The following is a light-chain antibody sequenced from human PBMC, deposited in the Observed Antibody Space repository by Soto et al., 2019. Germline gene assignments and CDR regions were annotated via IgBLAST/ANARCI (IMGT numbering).Light chain of an antibody. CDR2: EVT. Sequence: QSALTQPPSASGSPGQSVTISCTGTSGDVGGYYYVSWYQHHPGKVPKLIIYEVTKRPSGVPDRFSGSKSGNTASLTVSGLQAEDEADYYCSSYAGSSNVFGTGTKVTVL. J-gene: IGLJ1*01. V-gene: IGLV2-8*01. CDR3: SSYAGSSNV. CDR1: SGDVGGYYY.